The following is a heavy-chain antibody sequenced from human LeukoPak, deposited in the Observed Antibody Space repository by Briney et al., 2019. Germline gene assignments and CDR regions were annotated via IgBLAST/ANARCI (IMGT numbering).Heavy chain of an antibody. V-gene: IGHV3-21*01. J-gene: IGHJ4*02. CDR3: ASDGYNPFDY. D-gene: IGHD5-24*01. CDR2: ISSSSSYI. Sequence: GGSLRLSCAASGFTFSSYSMTWVRQAPGKGLEWVSSISSSSSYIYYADSVKGRFTISRDNAENSLYLQMNSLRAEDTAVYYCASDGYNPFDYWGQGTLVTVSS. CDR1: GFTFSSYS.